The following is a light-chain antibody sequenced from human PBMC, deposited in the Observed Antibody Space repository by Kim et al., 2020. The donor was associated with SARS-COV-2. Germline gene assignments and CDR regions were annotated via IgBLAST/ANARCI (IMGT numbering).Light chain of an antibody. CDR2: GNT. CDR1: TPTIGTVYD. J-gene: IGLJ1*01. CDR3: QSFDSSLSTYF. V-gene: IGLV1-40*01. Sequence: TVPMSCTAGTPTIGTVYDVHWYQHLPGIAPKLLILGNTNRPSGVPDRFSGSKSGTSASLAITGLQAEDEADYYCQSFDSSLSTYFFGSGTKVTVL.